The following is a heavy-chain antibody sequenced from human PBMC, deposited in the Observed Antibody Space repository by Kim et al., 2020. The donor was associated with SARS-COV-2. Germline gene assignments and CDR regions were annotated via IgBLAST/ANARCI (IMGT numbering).Heavy chain of an antibody. CDR1: GGSISSGDYY. Sequence: SETLSLTCTVSGGSISSGDYYWSWIRQPPGKGLEWIGYIYYSGSTYYNPSLKSRVTISVDTSKNQFSLKLSSVTAADTAVYYCARDVYYYDFSYGMDVWGQGTTVTVSS. CDR2: IYYSGST. D-gene: IGHD3-10*01. V-gene: IGHV4-30-4*01. J-gene: IGHJ6*02. CDR3: ARDVYYYDFSYGMDV.